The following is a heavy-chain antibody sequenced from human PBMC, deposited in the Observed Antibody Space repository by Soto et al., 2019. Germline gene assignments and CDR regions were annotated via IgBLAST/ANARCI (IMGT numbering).Heavy chain of an antibody. CDR3: ASRGVVVPAAIVDY. J-gene: IGHJ4*02. CDR1: GGSFSGYY. CDR2: INHSGST. Sequence: QVQLQQWGAGLLKPSETLSLTCAVYGGSFSGYYWSWIRQPPGKGLEWIGEINHSGSTNYNPSLRSRVTISVDPSTNHFSLKLSSVTAADTAVYYCASRGVVVPAAIVDYWGQGTLVTVSS. D-gene: IGHD2-2*01. V-gene: IGHV4-34*01.